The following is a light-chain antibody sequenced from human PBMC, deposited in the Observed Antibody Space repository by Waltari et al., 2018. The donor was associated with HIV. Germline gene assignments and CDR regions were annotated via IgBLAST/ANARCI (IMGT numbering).Light chain of an antibody. Sequence: SYVLTQPPSVSVAPGQTARITCGGPNIGSKSVHWYQQRPGQAPVLVVYDDTDRPSGIFERFSGSNSGNTASLTVSGLQAEDEAIYHCNSYAGNKDLGVFGGGTKLTVL. V-gene: IGLV3-21*02. CDR1: NIGSKS. CDR3: NSYAGNKDLGV. J-gene: IGLJ3*02. CDR2: DDT.